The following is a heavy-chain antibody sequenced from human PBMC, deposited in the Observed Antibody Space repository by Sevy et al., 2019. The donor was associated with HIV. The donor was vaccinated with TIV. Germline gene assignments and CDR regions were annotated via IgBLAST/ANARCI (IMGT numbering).Heavy chain of an antibody. CDR3: ARGPHPRYCCGDCHTGWWFDP. CDR1: GGSFSGYY. D-gene: IGHD2-21*01. V-gene: IGHV4-34*01. CDR2: INHSGGT. Sequence: SETLSLTCAVYGGSFSGYYWSWIRQPPGKGLEWIGEINHSGGTNYNPSLKSRVTISVDTSKNKFSLKLSSVTAADTAVYYCARGPHPRYCCGDCHTGWWFDPWGQGTLVTVSS. J-gene: IGHJ5*02.